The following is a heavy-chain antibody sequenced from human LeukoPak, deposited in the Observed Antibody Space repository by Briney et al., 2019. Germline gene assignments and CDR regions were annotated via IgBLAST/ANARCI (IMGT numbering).Heavy chain of an antibody. CDR1: GFTFSSYA. D-gene: IGHD6-6*01. V-gene: IGHV3-30-3*01. CDR3: ARDIRTIYEPQYSSSRGAFDY. Sequence: PGGSLRLSCAASGFTFSSYAMHWVRQAPGKGLEWVAVISYDGSNKYYADSVKGRFTISRDNSKNTLYLQMNSLRAEDTAVYYCARDIRTIYEPQYSSSRGAFDYWGQGTLVTVSS. J-gene: IGHJ4*02. CDR2: ISYDGSNK.